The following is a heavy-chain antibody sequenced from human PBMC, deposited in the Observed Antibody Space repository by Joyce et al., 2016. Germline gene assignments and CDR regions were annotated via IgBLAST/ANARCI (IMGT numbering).Heavy chain of an antibody. V-gene: IGHV1-46*01. CDR2: INPSGGST. CDR3: ARDTAMATGYYYYGMDV. D-gene: IGHD5-18*01. J-gene: IGHJ6*02. Sequence: QVQLVQSGAEVKKPGASVKVSCKASGYTFTNYYMHWVRPAPGQGLEWMGIINPSGGSTNSARKFQGRVTMTRDTSTSTVYMELSSLRSEDTAVYYCARDTAMATGYYYYGMDVWGQGTTVTVSS. CDR1: GYTFTNYY.